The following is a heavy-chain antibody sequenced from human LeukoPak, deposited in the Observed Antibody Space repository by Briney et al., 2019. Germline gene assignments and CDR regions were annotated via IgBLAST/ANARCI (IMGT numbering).Heavy chain of an antibody. Sequence: SETLSLTCTVSGGSISSSSYYWGWIRQPPRTGLEWIGSIYYSGGTYYNPSLKSRVTISVDTSKNHFSLKLSSVTAADTAVYYCARVYGSGSYYTSFYYFDYWGQGTLVTVSS. CDR3: ARVYGSGSYYTSFYYFDY. D-gene: IGHD3-10*01. CDR1: GGSISSSSYY. V-gene: IGHV4-39*02. J-gene: IGHJ4*02. CDR2: IYYSGGT.